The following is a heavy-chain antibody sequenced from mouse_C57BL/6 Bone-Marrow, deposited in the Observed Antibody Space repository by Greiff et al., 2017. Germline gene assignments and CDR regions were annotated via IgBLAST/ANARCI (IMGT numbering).Heavy chain of an antibody. V-gene: IGHV5-15*01. Sequence: DVMLVESGGGLVQPGGSLKLSCAASGFTFSDYGMAWVRQAPRKGPEWVAFISNLAYSIYYADTVTGRFTISRENAKNTLYLEMSSLRSEDTAMYYCARLRRGNFDYGGQGTTLTVSS. CDR1: GFTFSDYG. CDR2: ISNLAYSI. J-gene: IGHJ2*01. CDR3: ARLRRGNFDY.